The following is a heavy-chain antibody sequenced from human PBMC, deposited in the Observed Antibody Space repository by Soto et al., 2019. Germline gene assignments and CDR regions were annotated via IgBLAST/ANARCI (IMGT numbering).Heavy chain of an antibody. V-gene: IGHV1-3*01. CDR3: ARSIVVVTALDY. CDR2: INAGNGNT. Sequence: ASVKVSCKASGYTFTSYAMHWVRQAPGQRLEWMGWINAGNGNTKHSQKLQGRVTITTDTSASTAYMELSSLRSEDTAVYYCARSIVVVTALDYWGQGTLVTV. D-gene: IGHD2-21*02. J-gene: IGHJ4*02. CDR1: GYTFTSYA.